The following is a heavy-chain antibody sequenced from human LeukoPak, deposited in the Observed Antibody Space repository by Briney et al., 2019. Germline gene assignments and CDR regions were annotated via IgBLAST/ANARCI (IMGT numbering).Heavy chain of an antibody. CDR1: GYTFTGYY. CDR2: INPNSGGT. CDR3: AREGEEMATITGFDY. Sequence: GASVKVSCKASGYTFTGYYMHWVRQAPGQGLEWMGWINPNSGGTNYAQKFQGRATMTRDTSISTAYMELSRLRSDDTAVYDCAREGEEMATITGFDYWGQGTLVTVSS. D-gene: IGHD5-24*01. J-gene: IGHJ4*02. V-gene: IGHV1-2*02.